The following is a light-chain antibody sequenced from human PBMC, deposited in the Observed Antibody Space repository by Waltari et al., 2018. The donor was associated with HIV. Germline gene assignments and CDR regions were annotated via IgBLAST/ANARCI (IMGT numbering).Light chain of an antibody. CDR2: EVN. CDR1: SSYVGSYNF. CDR3: SSFAGTSSHVV. V-gene: IGLV2-8*01. Sequence: QYVLPQPPSASGPPEQSVTTSGTGTSSYVGSYNFVSWYQQRPGQAPKLIIFEVNQRPSGVPDRFSGSKSVNTASLTVSGLQAEDEADYYCSSFAGTSSHVVFGGGTKLTVL. J-gene: IGLJ2*01.